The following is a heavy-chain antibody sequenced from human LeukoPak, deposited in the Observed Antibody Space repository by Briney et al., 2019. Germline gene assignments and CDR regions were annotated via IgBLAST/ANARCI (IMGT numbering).Heavy chain of an antibody. Sequence: PGGSLRLSCAASGFTFTSYWMSWVRQAPGKGLEWVANIKQDGSEKYYVDSVKGRFTISRDNAKNSLYLQMSSLRAEDTAVYYCARRRGSYSLDYWGQGTLVTVSS. CDR3: ARRRGSYSLDY. CDR1: GFTFTSYW. D-gene: IGHD1-26*01. V-gene: IGHV3-7*01. J-gene: IGHJ4*02. CDR2: IKQDGSEK.